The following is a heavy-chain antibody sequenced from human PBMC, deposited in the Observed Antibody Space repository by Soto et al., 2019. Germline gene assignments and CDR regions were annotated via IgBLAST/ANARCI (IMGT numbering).Heavy chain of an antibody. CDR1: GYTFVNHG. V-gene: IGHV1-18*01. CDR3: ARNTTHSAWPFDY. Sequence: GASVKVSCKTSGYTFVNHGITWVRQAPGQGLEWMGWISAYNANTNYAQSLQGRLSMSMDTSTSTAYMELESLRSDDTAIYYCARNTTHSAWPFDYWGQGTLVTGSS. CDR2: ISAYNANT. D-gene: IGHD6-19*01. J-gene: IGHJ4*02.